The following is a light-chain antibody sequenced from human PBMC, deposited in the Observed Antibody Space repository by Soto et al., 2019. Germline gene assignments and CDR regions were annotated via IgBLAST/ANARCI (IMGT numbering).Light chain of an antibody. J-gene: IGKJ1*01. CDR3: HQYDSWT. CDR1: QSFNSIY. V-gene: IGKV3-20*01. Sequence: EIVLTQSPGTLSLYPGERATLSCRASQSFNSIYLAWYQQKPGQAPRLLIYGASSRATGIPDRFSGSGSGTDFTLTTSRLEPEDFAVYYCHQYDSWTFGQGTKVDIK. CDR2: GAS.